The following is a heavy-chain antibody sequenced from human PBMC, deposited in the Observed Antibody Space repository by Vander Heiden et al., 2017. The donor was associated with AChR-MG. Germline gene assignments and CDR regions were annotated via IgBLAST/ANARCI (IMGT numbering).Heavy chain of an antibody. D-gene: IGHD2-15*01. CDR1: GFTFADYA. Sequence: EVQLVESGGGLVQPGRSLRLSCAASGFTFADYAMHWVRQAPGKGLEWVSGISWNSGSIGYADSVKGRFTISRDNAKNSLYLQMNSLRAEDTALYYCANGRGRYCSGGSCYPDAFDIWGQGTMVTVSS. CDR2: ISWNSGSI. V-gene: IGHV3-9*01. J-gene: IGHJ3*02. CDR3: ANGRGRYCSGGSCYPDAFDI.